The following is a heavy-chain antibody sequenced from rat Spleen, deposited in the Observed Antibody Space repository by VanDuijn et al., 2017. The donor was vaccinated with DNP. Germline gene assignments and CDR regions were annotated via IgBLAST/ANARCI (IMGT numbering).Heavy chain of an antibody. CDR3: ARHRTISPYYYVMDG. CDR2: IIYDGSST. J-gene: IGHJ4*01. CDR1: GFTFSDYA. V-gene: IGHV5-17*01. Sequence: EVQLVESGGGLVQPGNSLKLSCAASGFTFSDYAMAWVRQSPKKGLEWVATIIYDGSSTYYRDSVKGRFTISRDNTKSTLYLQMDSLRSEDTATYYCARHRTISPYYYVMDGWGQGASVTVSS.